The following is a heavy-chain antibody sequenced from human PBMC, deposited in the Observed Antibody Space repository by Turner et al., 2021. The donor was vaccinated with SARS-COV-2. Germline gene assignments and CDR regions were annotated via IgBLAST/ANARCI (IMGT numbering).Heavy chain of an antibody. Sequence: EVQLLESGGGLVQPGGSLRPSCAASGFTFSSYAMSWVRQAPGKGLEWVSGISGSGGNTYYADSVKGRFTISRDNSKNTLYLQMNRLRAEDTAVYYCAKLFVYGASFDYWGQGTLVTVSS. CDR2: ISGSGGNT. J-gene: IGHJ4*02. CDR1: GFTFSSYA. V-gene: IGHV3-23*01. D-gene: IGHD3-10*02. CDR3: AKLFVYGASFDY.